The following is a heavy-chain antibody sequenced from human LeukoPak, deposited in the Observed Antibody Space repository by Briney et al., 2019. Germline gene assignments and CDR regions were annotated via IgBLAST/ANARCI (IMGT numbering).Heavy chain of an antibody. D-gene: IGHD2-8*01. Sequence: PSGTLSLTCGVSGGSISNTNWWSWVRQPPGQGLEWIGEISLTGLTHYNPSLESRVTVALDKSKNQLSLNLTSVTAADTAVYYCSRENGAFSPFGYWGQGTLVTVLS. V-gene: IGHV4-4*02. J-gene: IGHJ4*02. CDR3: SRENGAFSPFGY. CDR1: GGSISNTNW. CDR2: ISLTGLT.